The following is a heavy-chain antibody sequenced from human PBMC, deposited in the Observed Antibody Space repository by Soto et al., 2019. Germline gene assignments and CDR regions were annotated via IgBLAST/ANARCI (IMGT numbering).Heavy chain of an antibody. CDR1: GYIFTTYP. V-gene: IGHV1-3*01. J-gene: IGHJ1*01. CDR2: INADNGDT. Sequence: QVQLVQSGAEVKKPGASVKVSCKASGYIFTTYPIHWVRQAPGQGLEWMGWINADNGDTKYSQKFQDRVAITRDTSASTAYLELSSLRSEDTAVYYCTRAPRGENWGQGTPVTVSS. CDR3: TRAPRGEN. D-gene: IGHD2-21*01.